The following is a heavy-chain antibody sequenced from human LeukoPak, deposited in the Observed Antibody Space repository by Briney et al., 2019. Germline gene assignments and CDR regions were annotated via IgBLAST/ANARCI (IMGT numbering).Heavy chain of an antibody. Sequence: GALRLSCAASGFTFSSYAMHWVRRAPGKGLEYVSAISSNGGSTYYANSVKGRFTISRDKSKNTLYLQMGSLRAEDMAVYYCAIVGATKGVDYWGQGTLVTVSS. D-gene: IGHD1-26*01. J-gene: IGHJ4*02. CDR1: GFTFSSYA. CDR3: AIVGATKGVDY. CDR2: ISSNGGST. V-gene: IGHV3-64*01.